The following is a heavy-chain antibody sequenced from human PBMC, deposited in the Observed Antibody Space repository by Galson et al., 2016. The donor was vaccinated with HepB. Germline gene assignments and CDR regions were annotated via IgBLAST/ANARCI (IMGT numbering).Heavy chain of an antibody. CDR3: TRDHKWGPDF. V-gene: IGHV1-2*02. D-gene: IGHD7-27*01. CDR1: GFSFIDHY. J-gene: IGHJ4*02. CDR2: IKANSGAT. Sequence: SVKVSCKASGFSFIDHYMHWVRQAPGQGLEWMGWIKANSGATHYAQKFRGRVTMTRDTSIDTVYVGLNTLRSDDTATYYCTRDHKWGPDFWGQGTLVTVSS.